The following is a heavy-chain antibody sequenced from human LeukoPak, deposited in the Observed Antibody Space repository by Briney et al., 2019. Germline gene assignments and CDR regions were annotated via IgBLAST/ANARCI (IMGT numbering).Heavy chain of an antibody. D-gene: IGHD1-26*01. CDR3: ARDWGGNYYPPGFDS. J-gene: IGHJ4*02. CDR1: GFTFSNYG. CDR2: ISSSSDYI. Sequence: NPGGSLRLSCAASGFTFSNYGVHWVRQAPGKGLEWVSSISSSSDYIYYADSVKGRFTISRDDAKNSLYLQMNSLRAEDTAVYYCARDWGGNYYPPGFDSWGQGTLVTVSS. V-gene: IGHV3-21*01.